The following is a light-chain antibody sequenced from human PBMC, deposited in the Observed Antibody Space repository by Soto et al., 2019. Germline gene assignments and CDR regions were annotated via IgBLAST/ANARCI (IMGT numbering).Light chain of an antibody. J-gene: IGKJ4*01. CDR2: AAS. Sequence: DIQMTQSPSSLSASVGDRVIITCRASQSIGSYLNWYQQAPGRAPKFLISAASSLQSGVPSRFSGSGPGTDFSLTISSLQPEDFATYFCQQSYYTPLTFGGGTKVGIK. CDR1: QSIGSY. CDR3: QQSYYTPLT. V-gene: IGKV1-39*01.